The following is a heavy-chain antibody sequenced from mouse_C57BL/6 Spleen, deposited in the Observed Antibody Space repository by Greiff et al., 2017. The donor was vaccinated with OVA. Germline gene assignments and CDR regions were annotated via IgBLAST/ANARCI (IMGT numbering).Heavy chain of an antibody. CDR3: AKNDYGSSLFAY. D-gene: IGHD1-1*01. CDR2: IWRGGST. Sequence: VQLVESGPGLVQPSQSLSITRTVSGFSLTSYGVHWVRQSPGKGLEWLGVIWRGGSTDYNAAFMSRLSITKDNSKSQVFFKMNSLQADDTAIYYCAKNDYGSSLFAYWGQGTLVTVSA. CDR1: GFSLTSYG. J-gene: IGHJ3*01. V-gene: IGHV2-5*01.